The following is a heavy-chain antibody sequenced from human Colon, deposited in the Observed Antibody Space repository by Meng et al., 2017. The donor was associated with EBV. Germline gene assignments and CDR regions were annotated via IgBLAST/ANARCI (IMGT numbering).Heavy chain of an antibody. Sequence: QVQVQQWGAGLLKPLEXLSLPCGVYGASFSGYYWSWIRQPPGKGLEWIGEVNPSGSTNYSPSLKSRVTISVDTSKNQFSLRLNSVTAADTAVYYCARVGGLDGYRLGGDYWGQGALVTVSS. CDR3: ARVGGLDGYRLGGDY. CDR1: GASFSGYY. V-gene: IGHV4-34*01. CDR2: VNPSGST. J-gene: IGHJ4*02. D-gene: IGHD5-24*01.